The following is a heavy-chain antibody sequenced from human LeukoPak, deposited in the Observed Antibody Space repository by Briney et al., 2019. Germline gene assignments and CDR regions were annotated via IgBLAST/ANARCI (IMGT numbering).Heavy chain of an antibody. J-gene: IGHJ4*02. V-gene: IGHV3-11*06. Sequence: GGSLRPSCAASGXTFSDYYMSWIRQAPGKGLECVSYISSSSTYTNYADSVKGRFTISRDNAKNSLYLQMNSLKAEDTAVYYCARESLYPDYWGQGTLVTVSS. CDR1: GXTFSDYY. CDR2: ISSSSTYT. CDR3: ARESLYPDY.